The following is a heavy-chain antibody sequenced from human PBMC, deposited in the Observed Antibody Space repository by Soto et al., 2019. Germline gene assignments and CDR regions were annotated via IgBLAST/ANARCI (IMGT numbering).Heavy chain of an antibody. CDR1: GFTFSSYA. Sequence: EVQLLESGGDLVQPGGSLRLSCAASGFTFSSYAMSWVRQAPGKGLEWVSTISGSGGTTYYADSVKGRFIISRDNSKNTLFLQMNSLRAEDTALYYCAKNKETGTTGGLGYWGQGTLVTVSS. CDR2: ISGSGGTT. J-gene: IGHJ4*02. CDR3: AKNKETGTTGGLGY. D-gene: IGHD1-1*01. V-gene: IGHV3-23*01.